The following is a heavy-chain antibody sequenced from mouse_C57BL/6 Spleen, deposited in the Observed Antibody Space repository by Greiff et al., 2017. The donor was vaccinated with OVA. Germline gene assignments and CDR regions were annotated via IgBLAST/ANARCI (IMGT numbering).Heavy chain of an antibody. CDR1: GFTFSDFY. D-gene: IGHD6-1*01. CDR3: ARDARPSPMDY. CDR2: SRNKANDYTT. Sequence: EVMLVESGGGLVQSGRSLRLSCATSGFTFSDFYMEWVRQAPGKGLEWIAASRNKANDYTTEYSASVKGRFIVSRDTSQSILYLQMNALRAEDTAIYYCARDARPSPMDYWGQGTSVTVSS. J-gene: IGHJ4*01. V-gene: IGHV7-1*01.